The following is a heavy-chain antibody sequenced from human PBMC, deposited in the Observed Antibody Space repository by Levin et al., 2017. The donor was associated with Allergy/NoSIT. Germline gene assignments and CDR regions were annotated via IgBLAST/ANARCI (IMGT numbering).Heavy chain of an antibody. J-gene: IGHJ4*02. CDR3: ARQLGNFWSGYNYFDY. Sequence: GGSLRLSCAASGFTFSSYEMNWVRRAQGKGLEWVSYISSTGSTIYSADSVKGRFTISRDNAKNSLYLHMNSLRAEDTAVYYCARQLGNFWSGYNYFDYWGQGTLVTVSS. CDR1: GFTFSSYE. D-gene: IGHD3-3*01. CDR2: ISSTGSTI. V-gene: IGHV3-48*03.